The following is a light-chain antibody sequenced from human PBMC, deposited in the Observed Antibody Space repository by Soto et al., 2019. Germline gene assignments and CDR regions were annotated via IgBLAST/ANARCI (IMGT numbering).Light chain of an antibody. V-gene: IGKV3-11*01. J-gene: IGKJ1*01. CDR3: QQRSNWWT. CDR1: QSVSNY. CDR2: DAS. Sequence: EIVLTQSPATLSLSPGERATLSCRVSQSVSNYLAWYQQKPGQAPRLLIYDASNRATGIPARFSGSGSGTDFTLTISSLEPEDFAVYYCQQRSNWWTFSQGTKVEIK.